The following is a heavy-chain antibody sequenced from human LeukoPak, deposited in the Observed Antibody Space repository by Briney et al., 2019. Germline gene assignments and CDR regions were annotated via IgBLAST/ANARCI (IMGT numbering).Heavy chain of an antibody. CDR2: MSGSGGNI. Sequence: GGSLRLSCAVSGFTISNYAMSWVRQAPGKGLEWASAMSGSGGNIYYADSVKGRFTISRDNSKNTLYLQMNSLRAEDTAVYYCAKGGISLVRGSFDYWGQGTLVTVSS. CDR1: GFTISNYA. V-gene: IGHV3-23*01. J-gene: IGHJ4*02. CDR3: AKGGISLVRGSFDY. D-gene: IGHD3-10*01.